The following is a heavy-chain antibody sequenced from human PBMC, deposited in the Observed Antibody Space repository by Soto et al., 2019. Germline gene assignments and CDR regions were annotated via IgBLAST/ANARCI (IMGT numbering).Heavy chain of an antibody. CDR3: ARAALAVTAPGTYGMDV. D-gene: IGHD2-21*02. J-gene: IGHJ6*02. V-gene: IGHV1-69*13. CDR2: IIPIFGTA. CDR1: GGTFSSYA. Sequence: ASVKVSCKASGGTFSSYAISWVRQAPGQGLEWMGGIIPIFGTANYAQKFQGRVTITADESTSTAYMELSSLRSEDTAVYYCARAALAVTAPGTYGMDVWGQGTTVTVSS.